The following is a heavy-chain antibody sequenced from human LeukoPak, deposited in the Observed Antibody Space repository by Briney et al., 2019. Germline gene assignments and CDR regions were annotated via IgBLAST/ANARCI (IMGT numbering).Heavy chain of an antibody. CDR3: GRSIASHGPTHNWFGP. V-gene: IGHV4-4*02. CDR2: IYHSGST. Sequence: SETLSLTRAVSGGSISSGNWWSWVRQPPGKGLEWIGEIYHSGSTNYNPSLKSRVTISVDKSKNQFSLKLSSVTAADTAVYYCGRSIASHGPTHNWFGPWGQGTLVTVSS. CDR1: GGSISSGNW. J-gene: IGHJ5*02. D-gene: IGHD6-6*01.